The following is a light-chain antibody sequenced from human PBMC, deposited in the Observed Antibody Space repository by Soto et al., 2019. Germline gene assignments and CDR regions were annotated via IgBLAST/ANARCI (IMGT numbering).Light chain of an antibody. J-gene: IGLJ2*01. V-gene: IGLV1-44*01. CDR2: NDD. Sequence: QTVVTQPPSASGSPGQRVTISCSGSSSNIGSNTVNWYQLVPGTAPKFLIYNDDRRPSGVPDRFSASKSGTSASLAISGLQSEDEADYYCAGWDDSLNGPVFGGGTKLTVL. CDR1: SSNIGSNT. CDR3: AGWDDSLNGPV.